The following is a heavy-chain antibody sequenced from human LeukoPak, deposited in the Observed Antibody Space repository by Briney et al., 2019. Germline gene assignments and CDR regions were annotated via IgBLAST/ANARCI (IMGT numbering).Heavy chain of an antibody. CDR1: GGSFSGYY. CDR2: INHSGST. J-gene: IGHJ4*02. D-gene: IGHD2-15*01. Sequence: SETLSLTCAVYGGSFSGYYWSWIRQPPGKGLEWIGEINHSGSTNYNPSLKSRVTISVDTSKNQFSLKLSSVTAADTGVYRGASAPIAALDYRGQGTLVTVSS. CDR3: ASAPIAALDY. V-gene: IGHV4-34*01.